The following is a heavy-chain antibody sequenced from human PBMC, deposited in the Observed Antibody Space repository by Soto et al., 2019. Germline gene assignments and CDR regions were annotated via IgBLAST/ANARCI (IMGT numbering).Heavy chain of an antibody. V-gene: IGHV4-34*01. Sequence: QVQLQQWGAGLLKPSETLSLTCAVYGGSFSGYTWIWIRQPPGKGLEWIGEINHSGTTNHNPSLKIRVIRSVDTSKRHFSLRLTSVTAADTAVYYCARGSDYTSSFDYWGQGTLVTVSS. J-gene: IGHJ4*02. CDR1: GGSFSGYT. D-gene: IGHD3-16*01. CDR3: ARGSDYTSSFDY. CDR2: INHSGTT.